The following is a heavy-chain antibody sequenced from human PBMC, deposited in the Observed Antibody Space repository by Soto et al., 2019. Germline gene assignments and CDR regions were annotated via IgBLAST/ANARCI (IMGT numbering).Heavy chain of an antibody. Sequence: ASVKVSCKASGYTFTSYAMHWVRQAPGQRLEWMGWINAGNGNTKYSQKFQGRVTITRDTSASTAYMELSSLRSEDTAVYYCARADSGLLWFGDANWFAPWGQGTLVTVSS. CDR3: ARADSGLLWFGDANWFAP. CDR1: GYTFTSYA. CDR2: INAGNGNT. V-gene: IGHV1-3*01. J-gene: IGHJ5*02. D-gene: IGHD3-10*01.